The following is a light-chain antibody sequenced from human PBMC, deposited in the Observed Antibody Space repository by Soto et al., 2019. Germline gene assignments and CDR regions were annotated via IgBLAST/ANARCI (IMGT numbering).Light chain of an antibody. CDR3: QTWGTGIQV. CDR2: LNSDGSH. CDR1: SGHSIYA. Sequence: QLVLTQSPSASASLGASVKLTCTLSSGHSIYAIAWHQQQPEKGPRFLMKLNSDGSHNKGDGIPDRFSGSSSGPERYLTISSLQSEDEADYYCQTWGTGIQVFGGGTKVTVL. V-gene: IGLV4-69*01. J-gene: IGLJ3*02.